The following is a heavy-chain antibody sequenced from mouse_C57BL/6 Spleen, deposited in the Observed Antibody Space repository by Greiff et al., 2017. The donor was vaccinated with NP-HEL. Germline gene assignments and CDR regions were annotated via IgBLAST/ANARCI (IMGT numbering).Heavy chain of an antibody. CDR2: IDPSDSYT. CDR1: GYTFTSYW. J-gene: IGHJ2*01. Sequence: QVQLQQPGAELVRPGTSVKLSCKASGYTFTSYWMHWVKQRPGQGLEWIGVIDPSDSYTNYNQKFKGMATLTVDTSSSTAYMQLSSLTSEDSAVYYCARRRGYGSSPYFDYWGQGTTLTVSS. CDR3: ARRRGYGSSPYFDY. D-gene: IGHD1-1*01. V-gene: IGHV1-59*01.